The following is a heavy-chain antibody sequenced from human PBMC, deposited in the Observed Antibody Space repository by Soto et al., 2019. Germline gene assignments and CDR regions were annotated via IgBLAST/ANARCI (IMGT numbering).Heavy chain of an antibody. D-gene: IGHD5-12*01. V-gene: IGHV1-18*04. Sequence: QLQLVQSAAEVKKPGASVRVSCKAYGYPFIKYGISWIRQAPEQGLEWMGWIKVDSGYTTYAQKFQGRVTMTADTAPDTAFMELRSLRLDDTAVYFCATSYDPGFDPWGQGTLVSFSS. CDR1: GYPFIKYG. J-gene: IGHJ5*02. CDR3: ATSYDPGFDP. CDR2: IKVDSGYT.